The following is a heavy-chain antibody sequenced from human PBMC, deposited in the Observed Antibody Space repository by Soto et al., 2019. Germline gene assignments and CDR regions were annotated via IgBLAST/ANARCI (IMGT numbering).Heavy chain of an antibody. Sequence: QVQLVESGGGLVKPGGSLRLSCAASGFTFSDYYMSWIRQAPGKGLEWVSYISSSGSTIYYADSVKGRLTISRDNAKNSLYLQMNSLRGEDTAVYYCARVWGRGNYYYYYMDVWGKGTTVTVSS. CDR2: ISSSGSTI. D-gene: IGHD7-27*01. V-gene: IGHV3-11*01. CDR1: GFTFSDYY. CDR3: ARVWGRGNYYYYYMDV. J-gene: IGHJ6*03.